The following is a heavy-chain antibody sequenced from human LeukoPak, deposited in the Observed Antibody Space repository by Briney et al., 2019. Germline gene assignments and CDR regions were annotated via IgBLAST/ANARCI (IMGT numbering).Heavy chain of an antibody. CDR1: GGSMSSSSYY. CDR2: IYYSGST. Sequence: SETLSLTCTVSGGSMSSSSYYWGWIRQPPGKGLEWIGTIYYSGSTYYNPSLKSRVTISVDTSKNQLSLKLSSVSAADTAVYYCARRSGTYSYHFEYWGQGTLVTVSS. V-gene: IGHV4-39*01. D-gene: IGHD1-26*01. J-gene: IGHJ4*02. CDR3: ARRSGTYSYHFEY.